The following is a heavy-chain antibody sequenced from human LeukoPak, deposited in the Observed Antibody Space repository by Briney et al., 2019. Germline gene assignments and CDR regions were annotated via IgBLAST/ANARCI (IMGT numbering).Heavy chain of an antibody. J-gene: IGHJ4*02. Sequence: PGGSLRLSCAASGFTFSSHHMHWVRQAPEKGLEWVAAITDSSTNMYYADSVRGRFTISRDDARNSLYLQMNGLRAEDTAMYYCARRSDYVDSWGQGTLVTVSS. CDR3: ARRSDYVDS. CDR2: ITDSSTNM. CDR1: GFTFSSHH. D-gene: IGHD3-3*01. V-gene: IGHV3-21*01.